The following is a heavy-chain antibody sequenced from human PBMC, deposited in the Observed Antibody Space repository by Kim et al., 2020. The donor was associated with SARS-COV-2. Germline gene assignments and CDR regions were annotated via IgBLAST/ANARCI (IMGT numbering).Heavy chain of an antibody. D-gene: IGHD3-22*01. Sequence: PSCQGQVTISADKSISTAYLQWSSLKASDTAMYYCARLPYYDSSGYYYFDYWGQGTLVTVSS. CDR3: ARLPYYDSSGYYYFDY. J-gene: IGHJ4*02. V-gene: IGHV5-51*01.